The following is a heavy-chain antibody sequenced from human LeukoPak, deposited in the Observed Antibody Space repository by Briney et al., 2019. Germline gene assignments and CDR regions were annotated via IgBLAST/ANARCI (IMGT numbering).Heavy chain of an antibody. D-gene: IGHD6-13*01. CDR1: GFTFTNYA. J-gene: IGHJ4*02. Sequence: GGSLRLSCAASGFTFTNYAMSWVRQAPGKGLECGSTISGGTSNIYYADSVKGRFTISRDNSKNTLYLQMNSLRAEDTAVYYCAKDLDSSSWYGEFDYWGQGTLVTVSS. CDR3: AKDLDSSSWYGEFDY. V-gene: IGHV3-23*01. CDR2: ISGGTSNI.